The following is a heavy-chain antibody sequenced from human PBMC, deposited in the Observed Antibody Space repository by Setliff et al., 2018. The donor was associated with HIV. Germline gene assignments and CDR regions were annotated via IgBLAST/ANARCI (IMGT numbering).Heavy chain of an antibody. CDR2: ISSTGTYI. V-gene: IGHV3-21*01. Sequence: PGGSLRLSCAASGFNFSTHTMNWIRQAPGKGLEWVSSISSTGTYIYYADSMKGRFTISRDNAKNSLYLQMNSLRAEDTAVYYCASGTRVVTAIRGGYDYWGQGTLVTVSS. CDR1: GFNFSTHT. D-gene: IGHD2-21*02. CDR3: ASGTRVVTAIRGGYDY. J-gene: IGHJ4*02.